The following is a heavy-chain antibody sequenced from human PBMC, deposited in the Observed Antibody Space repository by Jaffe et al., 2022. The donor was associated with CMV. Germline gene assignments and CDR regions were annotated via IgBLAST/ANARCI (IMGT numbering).Heavy chain of an antibody. V-gene: IGHV1-46*01. CDR2: IDASGGTT. J-gene: IGHJ4*02. Sequence: QVQLVQSGTEVKKPGASVKVSCKTSGYTFTSYYVHWVRQAPGQGLEWMGIIDASGGTTTYAQNFQDRVTMTREASTSTVYMELSSLRSEDTAVYYCARVSDGYNWYYFDYWGQGTLVTVSS. CDR3: ARVSDGYNWYYFDY. CDR1: GYTFTSYY. D-gene: IGHD5-12*01.